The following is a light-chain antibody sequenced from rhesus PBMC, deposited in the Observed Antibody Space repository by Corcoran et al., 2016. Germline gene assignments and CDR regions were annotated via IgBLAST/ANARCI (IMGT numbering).Light chain of an antibody. CDR3: QQGNSNPLT. CDR1: QGISSY. Sequence: DIQMSQSPSSLSASVGDRVTITCRASQGISSYLNWYQQKPGKALKLQNNYANSLASGVPSRLSGSGSGTDFTLTIRRLQPEDFATYSCQQGNSNPLTFGGGTKVELK. J-gene: IGKJ4*01. V-gene: IGKV1-32*02. CDR2: YAN.